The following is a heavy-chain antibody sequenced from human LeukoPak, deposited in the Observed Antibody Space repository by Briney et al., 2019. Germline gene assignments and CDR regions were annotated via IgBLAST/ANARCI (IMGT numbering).Heavy chain of an antibody. Sequence: GGSLRLSCAASGFTFSSYWMSWVRQAPGKGLEWVADINLDGSEKYYVDSVKGRFTISRDNAKNSLNLHMNSLRAEDTAVYYCASEGTRGFFDSWGQGTLVTVSS. CDR3: ASEGTRGFFDS. V-gene: IGHV3-7*01. CDR2: INLDGSEK. J-gene: IGHJ4*02. D-gene: IGHD1/OR15-1a*01. CDR1: GFTFSSYW.